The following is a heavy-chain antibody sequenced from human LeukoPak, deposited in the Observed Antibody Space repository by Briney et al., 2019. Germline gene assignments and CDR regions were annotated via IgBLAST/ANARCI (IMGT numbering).Heavy chain of an antibody. CDR3: AKGNSSSWYCNFDY. V-gene: IGHV3-9*01. CDR1: GFTFDDYA. CDR2: ISWNSGSI. D-gene: IGHD6-13*01. Sequence: PGRSLRLSCAASGFTFDDYAMHWVRQAPGKGLEWVSGISWNSGSIGYADSVKGRFTISRDNAKNSLYLQMNSLRAEDTVLYYCAKGNSSSWYCNFDYWGQGTLVTVSS. J-gene: IGHJ4*02.